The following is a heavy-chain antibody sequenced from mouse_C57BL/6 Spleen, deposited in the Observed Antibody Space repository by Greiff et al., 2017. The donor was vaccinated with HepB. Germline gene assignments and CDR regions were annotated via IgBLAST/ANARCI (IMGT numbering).Heavy chain of an antibody. J-gene: IGHJ3*01. V-gene: IGHV7-3*01. Sequence: EVMLVESGGGLVQPGGSLSLSCAASGFTFTDYYMSWVRQPPGKALEWLGFIRNKANGYTTEYSASVKGRFTISRDNSQSILYLQMNALRAEDSATYYCARYRRLEGFAYWGQGTLVTVSA. CDR2: IRNKANGYTT. CDR3: ARYRRLEGFAY. CDR1: GFTFTDYY. D-gene: IGHD2-4*01.